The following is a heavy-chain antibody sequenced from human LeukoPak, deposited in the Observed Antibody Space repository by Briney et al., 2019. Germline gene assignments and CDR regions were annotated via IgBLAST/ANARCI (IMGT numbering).Heavy chain of an antibody. J-gene: IGHJ6*02. Sequence: CIGYIYSRGSTNYTPSLKSRVTISVDTSKTQFSLKLSSVTAADTAVYYCASGGYFVWEVWGQGTTVTVYS. D-gene: IGHD3-9*01. CDR2: IYSRGST. V-gene: IGHV4-59*08. CDR3: ASGGYFVWEV.